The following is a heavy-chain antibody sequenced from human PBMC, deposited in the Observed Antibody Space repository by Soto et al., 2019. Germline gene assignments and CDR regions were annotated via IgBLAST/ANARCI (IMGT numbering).Heavy chain of an antibody. V-gene: IGHV1-24*01. CDR1: GYTLTDLS. CDR2: FDPEDGET. Sequence: GVSVTLSCQVAGYTLTDLSMHWVRQAPGKGLEWMGGFDPEDGETIYAQKFQGRVTMTEDTSTDTAYMELSSLRSEDTAVYYCATAYYYDSSGYYYQDYWGQGTLLTVSS. CDR3: ATAYYYDSSGYYYQDY. J-gene: IGHJ4*02. D-gene: IGHD3-22*01.